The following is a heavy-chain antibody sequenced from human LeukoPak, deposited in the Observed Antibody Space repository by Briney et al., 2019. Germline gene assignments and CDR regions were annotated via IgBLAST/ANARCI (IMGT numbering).Heavy chain of an antibody. D-gene: IGHD3-3*01. Sequence: GGSLRLSCAASGFTFDDYTIHWVRQPPGKGLEWVSLINWDGTSTYYADSVKGRFTISRDNSKNSLYLQMNSLRTEDTALYYCAKGDFWSGYAGYHYGMDVWGQGTTVTVSS. CDR2: INWDGTST. CDR1: GFTFDDYT. J-gene: IGHJ6*02. V-gene: IGHV3-43*01. CDR3: AKGDFWSGYAGYHYGMDV.